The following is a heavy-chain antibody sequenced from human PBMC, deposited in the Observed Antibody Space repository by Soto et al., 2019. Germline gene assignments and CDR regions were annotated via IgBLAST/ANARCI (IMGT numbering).Heavy chain of an antibody. V-gene: IGHV3-30-3*01. CDR2: ISYDGSNK. J-gene: IGHJ4*02. D-gene: IGHD3-16*01. CDR3: ARSTYDYVWGRQTAPYYSDY. CDR1: GFSFRSYA. Sequence: SLSFSCAACGFSFRSYAVDWVDQARGKGLEWVAVISYDGSNKYYADSVKGRFTISRDNSKNTLYLQMNSRRAEDTAVYYCARSTYDYVWGRQTAPYYSDYWGQVTPVTVSS.